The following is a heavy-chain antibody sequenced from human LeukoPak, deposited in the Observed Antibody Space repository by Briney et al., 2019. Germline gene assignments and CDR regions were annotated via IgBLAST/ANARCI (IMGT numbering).Heavy chain of an antibody. CDR2: ISGSGGST. D-gene: IGHD3-22*01. Sequence: GGSLRLSCAASGLTFSSYAMSWVRQAPGKGLEWVSAISGSGGSTYYADSVKGRFTISRDNSKNTLYLQMNSLRAEGTAVYYCAKDTLTSYYYDSSTPFDYWGQGTLVTVSS. J-gene: IGHJ4*02. CDR3: AKDTLTSYYYDSSTPFDY. V-gene: IGHV3-23*01. CDR1: GLTFSSYA.